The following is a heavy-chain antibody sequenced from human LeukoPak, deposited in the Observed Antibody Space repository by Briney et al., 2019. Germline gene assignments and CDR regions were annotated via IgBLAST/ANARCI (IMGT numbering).Heavy chain of an antibody. D-gene: IGHD3-16*02. CDR3: ARRSYRGVIGLYYYYYMDV. Sequence: GGSLKLSCVGSGFSFSTYWMSWVRQAPGKGLEWVANIKEDGSEKYYVDSVKGRFTMSRDNAKNSVYLQMNRPRVEDTAVYYCARRSYRGVIGLYYYYYMDVWGKGTPVTVSS. V-gene: IGHV3-7*01. J-gene: IGHJ6*03. CDR2: IKEDGSEK. CDR1: GFSFSTYW.